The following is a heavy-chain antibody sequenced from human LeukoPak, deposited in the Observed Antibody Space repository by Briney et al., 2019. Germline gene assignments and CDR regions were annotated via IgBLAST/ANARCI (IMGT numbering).Heavy chain of an antibody. CDR2: IKSKTDGGTT. CDR1: GFTFSNAW. Sequence: GGSLRLSCAASGFTFSNAWMSWVRQAPGKGLEWVGRIKSKTDGGTTDYAAPVKGRFTISRDDSKNTLYLQMNSLKTEDTAVYYCTTDNYYDSSGYEVLDPWGQGTLVTVSS. D-gene: IGHD3-22*01. CDR3: TTDNYYDSSGYEVLDP. J-gene: IGHJ5*02. V-gene: IGHV3-15*01.